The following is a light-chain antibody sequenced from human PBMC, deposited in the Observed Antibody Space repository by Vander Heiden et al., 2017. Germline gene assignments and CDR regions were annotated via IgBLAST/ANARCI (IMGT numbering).Light chain of an antibody. J-gene: IGKJ4*01. CDR2: ATS. CDR1: QSMSNY. Sequence: DIQMTQSPSSLSASVGDRVTITCRTSQSMSNYVNWYQQKPGKAPNLLIYATSTFQTGVPSRFRGSGSGTDFTLTISALQPEDFATYYCQQSDSPPLTFGGGTKVEIK. CDR3: QQSDSPPLT. V-gene: IGKV1-39*01.